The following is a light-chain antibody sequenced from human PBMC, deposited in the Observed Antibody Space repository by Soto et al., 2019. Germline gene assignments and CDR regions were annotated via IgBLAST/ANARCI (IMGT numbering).Light chain of an antibody. Sequence: QSVLTQPPSASGTPGQRVTISCSGSSSNIGSNSVNWFQQFPGAAPKVLIYYNNRRPSGVPDRFSGSKSGTSASLAISGLQSEDEADYYCAAWDDSLNGVILGGGTKLTVL. CDR1: SSNIGSNS. CDR3: AAWDDSLNGVI. J-gene: IGLJ2*01. V-gene: IGLV1-44*01. CDR2: YNN.